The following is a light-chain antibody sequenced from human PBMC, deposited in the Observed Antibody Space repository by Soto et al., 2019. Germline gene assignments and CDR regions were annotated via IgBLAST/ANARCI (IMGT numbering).Light chain of an antibody. Sequence: EIVLTQSPATLSVSPGEGVTHSCRASQGISSNLAWYQHKPGQALRLLIYAASTRATGVPDKFGGGGSGTGLTLNNRRLQSGDGSVYCCQQYDQWPWTLGRGTNV. CDR2: AAS. J-gene: IGKJ1*01. V-gene: IGKV3-15*01. CDR3: QQYDQWPWT. CDR1: QGISSN.